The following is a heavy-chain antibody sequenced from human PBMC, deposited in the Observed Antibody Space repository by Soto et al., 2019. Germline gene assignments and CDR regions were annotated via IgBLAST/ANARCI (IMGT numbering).Heavy chain of an antibody. CDR2: IYYSGST. CDR3: AISGGPGDAYYFDY. V-gene: IGHV4-61*01. Sequence: SETLSLTCTVSGGSVSSGSYYWSWIRQPPGKGLEWIGYIYYSGSTNYNPSLKSRVTISVDTSKNQFSLKLSSVTAADTAVYYCAISGGPGDAYYFDYWGQGTLVTVS. J-gene: IGHJ4*02. CDR1: GGSVSSGSYY. D-gene: IGHD2-21*01.